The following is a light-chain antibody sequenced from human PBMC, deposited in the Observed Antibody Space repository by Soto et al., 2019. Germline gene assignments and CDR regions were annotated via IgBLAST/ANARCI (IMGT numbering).Light chain of an antibody. V-gene: IGKV1-5*01. CDR1: QSISNW. CDR2: EAS. Sequence: DIQMTQSPSSLSASVGDRVTITCRASQSISNWLAWYQQKPGKAPKLMIYEASTLQSGVPSRFSGSGSGTEFTLTISGLLPEDFATYYCQQYESYSALTFGGGTKVDI. J-gene: IGKJ4*01. CDR3: QQYESYSALT.